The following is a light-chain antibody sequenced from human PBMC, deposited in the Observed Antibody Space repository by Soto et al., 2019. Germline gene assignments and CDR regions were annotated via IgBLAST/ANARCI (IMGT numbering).Light chain of an antibody. J-gene: IGLJ1*01. Sequence: QSVLTQPPSASGTPGQRVTISCSGSTSNIGSNTVNWYQQLPGTAPKLLIYSNNQRPSGVPDRFSGSKSGTSASPAISGLQSEDEADYYCAAWDDSLSGYVFGTGTKVTVL. CDR3: AAWDDSLSGYV. CDR2: SNN. CDR1: TSNIGSNT. V-gene: IGLV1-44*01.